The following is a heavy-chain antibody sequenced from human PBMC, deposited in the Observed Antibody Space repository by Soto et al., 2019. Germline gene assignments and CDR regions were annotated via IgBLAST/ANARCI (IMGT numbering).Heavy chain of an antibody. CDR1: GGTFSSYA. V-gene: IGHV1-69*13. CDR2: IIPIFGTA. CDR3: ASSYLGERNAFDI. Sequence: ASVKVSCKASGGTFSSYAISWVRQAPGQGLEWMGGIIPIFGTANYAQKFQGRVTITADESTSTAYMELSSLGSEDTAVYYCASSYLGERNAFDIWGQGTMVTVSS. J-gene: IGHJ3*02.